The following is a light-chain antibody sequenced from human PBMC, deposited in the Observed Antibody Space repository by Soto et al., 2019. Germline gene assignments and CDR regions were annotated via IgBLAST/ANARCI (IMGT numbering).Light chain of an antibody. CDR1: QSLSNW. Sequence: DIHMTESPSTLSASVGDRVRITCRASQSLSNWLAWYQQKPGKAPKLLIYDASSLESGVPSRFSGSGSGTEFTLTISSLQPDDFATYYCQQYSTFPVTFGQGTRLEIK. CDR3: QQYSTFPVT. J-gene: IGKJ5*01. CDR2: DAS. V-gene: IGKV1-5*01.